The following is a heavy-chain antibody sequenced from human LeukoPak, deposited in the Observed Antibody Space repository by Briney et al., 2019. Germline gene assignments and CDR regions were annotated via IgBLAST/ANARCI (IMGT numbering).Heavy chain of an antibody. CDR1: GFTVSSNY. J-gene: IGHJ6*03. Sequence: PGGSLRLSCAPSGFTVSSNYMSWVRQAPGGGLEWVSVIYSGGSTYYADSVKGRFTISRDNSKNTLYLQMNSLRAEDTAVYYCHSLYSSGWLYYYYMDVWGKGTTVTVSS. CDR3: HSLYSSGWLYYYYMDV. V-gene: IGHV3-53*01. CDR2: IYSGGST. D-gene: IGHD6-19*01.